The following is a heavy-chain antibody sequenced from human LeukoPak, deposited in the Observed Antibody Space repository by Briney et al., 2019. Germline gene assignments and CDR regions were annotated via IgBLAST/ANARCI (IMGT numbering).Heavy chain of an antibody. V-gene: IGHV3-30*18. CDR3: AKDSLATRSGWADY. J-gene: IGHJ4*02. CDR1: GFTFSSYV. D-gene: IGHD6-19*01. Sequence: GGSLRLSCAASGFTFSSYVMHWVRQAPGKGLEWVALISYDGSNKYYTDSVKGRFTISRDNSENTLYLQMNGLKGDDTAVYYCAKDSLATRSGWADYWGLGTLVTVSS. CDR2: ISYDGSNK.